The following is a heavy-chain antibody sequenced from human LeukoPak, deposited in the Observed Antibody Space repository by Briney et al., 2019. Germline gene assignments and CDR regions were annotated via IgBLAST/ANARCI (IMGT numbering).Heavy chain of an antibody. CDR3: ARGGRKSSWTLYYYYMDV. CDR1: GYTFTNYG. J-gene: IGHJ6*03. D-gene: IGHD6-13*01. CDR2: ISAYNGNT. Sequence: VASVNVSCKPSGYTFTNYGISWVRQAPGQGLEWMGWISAYNGNTNYAQKLQGRVTMTTDTSTSTAYMELRSLRSDDTAVYYCARGGRKSSWTLYYYYMDVWGKGTTVTISS. V-gene: IGHV1-18*01.